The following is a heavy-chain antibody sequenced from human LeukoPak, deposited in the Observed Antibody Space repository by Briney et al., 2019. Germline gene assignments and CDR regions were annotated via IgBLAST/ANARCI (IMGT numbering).Heavy chain of an antibody. CDR2: IWPDGSDK. V-gene: IGHV3-7*01. D-gene: IGHD3-10*01. CDR3: ARLFGGGTTFDY. Sequence: GGPLRLSCAASGFSFSTYWMSWVRQGPGKGLEWVATIWPDGSDKKYVDSVRDRFTISRDNAKNSLYLQMNSLTAEDTAVYYCARLFGGGTTFDYWGQGALVTVSS. CDR1: GFSFSTYW. J-gene: IGHJ4*02.